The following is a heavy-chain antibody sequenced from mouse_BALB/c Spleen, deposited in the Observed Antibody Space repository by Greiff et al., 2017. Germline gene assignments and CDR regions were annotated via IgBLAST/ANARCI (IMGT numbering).Heavy chain of an antibody. V-gene: IGHV5-12-1*01. CDR3: ARSGIYYGYDSYYAMDY. CDR2: ISSGGGST. Sequence: EVQRVESGGGLVKPGGSLKLSCAAPGFAFSSYDMSWVRQTPEKRLEWVAYISSGGGSTYYPDTVKGRFTISRDNAKNTLYLQMSSLKSEDTAMYYCARSGIYYGYDSYYAMDYWGQGTSVTVSS. J-gene: IGHJ4*01. D-gene: IGHD2-2*01. CDR1: GFAFSSYD.